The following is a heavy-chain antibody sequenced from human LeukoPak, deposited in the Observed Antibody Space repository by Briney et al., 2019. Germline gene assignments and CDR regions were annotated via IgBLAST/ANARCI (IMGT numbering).Heavy chain of an antibody. J-gene: IGHJ3*02. CDR1: GYTFTGYY. V-gene: IGHV1-2*02. CDR3: ARVSGSAKGDI. Sequence: ASVKVSCKVSGYTFTGYYMHWVRQAPGQGLEWMGWINSNSGDTNYAQKFQGRVTMTRDTSITTVYIELSSLRSEDTAVYYCARVSGSAKGDIWGQGTMVTVSS. D-gene: IGHD3-10*01. CDR2: INSNSGDT.